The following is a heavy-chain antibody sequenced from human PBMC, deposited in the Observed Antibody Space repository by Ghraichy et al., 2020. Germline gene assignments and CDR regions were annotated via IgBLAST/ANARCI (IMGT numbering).Heavy chain of an antibody. CDR1: GFTLSSFA. D-gene: IGHD1-14*01. Sequence: GGSLRLSCAASGFTLSSFAMSWARQAPGKGLEWVSAISVNGDTTYYADSVKGRFTISRDISKNTLYLQMNSLRSEDTAVYYCAKVVTNHLGVVGYYFDYWGQGTLVTVSS. CDR2: ISVNGDTT. V-gene: IGHV3-23*01. CDR3: AKVVTNHLGVVGYYFDY. J-gene: IGHJ4*02.